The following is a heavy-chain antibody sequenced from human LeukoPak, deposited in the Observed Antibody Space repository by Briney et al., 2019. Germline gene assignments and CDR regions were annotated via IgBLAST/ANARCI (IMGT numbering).Heavy chain of an antibody. CDR1: GITLSNYG. D-gene: IGHD2-21*01. Sequence: GGSLTLSCAVSGITLSNYGMSWVRQAPGKGLEWVAGISGSGGRTHYADSVKGRFTISRDNPKNTLYLQMNSLRAEDTAVYFCAKRGVVIRAILVGFHKEANYFDSWGQGVLVTVSS. CDR3: AKRGVVIRAILVGFHKEANYFDS. CDR2: ISGSGGRT. J-gene: IGHJ4*02. V-gene: IGHV3-23*01.